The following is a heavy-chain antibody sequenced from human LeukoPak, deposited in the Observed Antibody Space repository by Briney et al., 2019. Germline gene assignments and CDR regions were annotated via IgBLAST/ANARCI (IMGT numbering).Heavy chain of an antibody. V-gene: IGHV1-69*04. Sequence: SVKVSCKASGGTFSSYAISWVRQAPGQGLEWMGRLIPIPGIANYAQKFQGRVTITADKSATTAYMEVSGLTSEDTAVYYCSRRTVTVDYWGQGTLVTVSS. CDR3: SRRTVTVDY. CDR2: LIPIPGIA. J-gene: IGHJ4*02. D-gene: IGHD4-17*01. CDR1: GGTFSSYA.